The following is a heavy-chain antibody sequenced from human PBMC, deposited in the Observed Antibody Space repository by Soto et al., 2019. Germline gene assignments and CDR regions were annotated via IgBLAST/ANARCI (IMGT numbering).Heavy chain of an antibody. CDR3: ARDWWISDFSYYYGMDV. D-gene: IGHD2-15*01. V-gene: IGHV3-48*03. CDR2: ISSSGNTI. J-gene: IGHJ6*02. CDR1: GFTFSSYE. Sequence: GGSLRLSCAASGFTFSSYEMNWVRRAPGKGLEWVSYISSSGNTIHYADSVQGRFTISRDNAKNSLFLQMNSLRADDTAVYYCARDWWISDFSYYYGMDVWGQGTTVTVSS.